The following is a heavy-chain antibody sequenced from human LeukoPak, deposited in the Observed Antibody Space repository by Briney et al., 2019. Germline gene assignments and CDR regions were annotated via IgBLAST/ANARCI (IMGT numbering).Heavy chain of an antibody. CDR3: ARDLSSSGWYAWFDP. J-gene: IGHJ5*02. D-gene: IGHD6-19*01. V-gene: IGHV3-66*01. CDR2: IYSGGST. Sequence: GGSLRLSCAASGFTVSSNYMSWVRQAPGKGLEWVSVIYSGGSTYYADSVKGRFTISRDNSKNTLYLQMNSLRAEDTAVYYCARDLSSSGWYAWFDPWGQGTLVTVSS. CDR1: GFTVSSNY.